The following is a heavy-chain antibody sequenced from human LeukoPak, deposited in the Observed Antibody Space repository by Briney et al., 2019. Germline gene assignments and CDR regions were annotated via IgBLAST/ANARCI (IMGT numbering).Heavy chain of an antibody. Sequence: GGSLRLSCAASGFTFSSYSMNWVRQAPGKGLEWVSSISSSSSYIYYADSVKGRFTISRDNAKNSLYLQMNSLRAEDTAVYYCARGRYYYDSSGYSFGAFDIWGQGTMVTVSS. J-gene: IGHJ3*02. CDR2: ISSSSSYI. CDR3: ARGRYYYDSSGYSFGAFDI. V-gene: IGHV3-21*01. CDR1: GFTFSSYS. D-gene: IGHD3-22*01.